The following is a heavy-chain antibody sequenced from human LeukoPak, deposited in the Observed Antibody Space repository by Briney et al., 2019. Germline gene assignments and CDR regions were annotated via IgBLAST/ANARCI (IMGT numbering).Heavy chain of an antibody. D-gene: IGHD3-9*01. CDR3: TTDCKYFDWLLCGVFTSAFDI. CDR2: IKSKTDGGTT. V-gene: IGHV3-15*01. Sequence: GGSLRLSCAASGFTFSNAWMSWVRQAPGKGLEWVGRIKSKTDGGTTDYAAPVKGRFTISRDASKNTLYLQMNSLKTEDTAVYYCTTDCKYFDWLLCGVFTSAFDIWGQGTMVTVSS. CDR1: GFTFSNAW. J-gene: IGHJ3*02.